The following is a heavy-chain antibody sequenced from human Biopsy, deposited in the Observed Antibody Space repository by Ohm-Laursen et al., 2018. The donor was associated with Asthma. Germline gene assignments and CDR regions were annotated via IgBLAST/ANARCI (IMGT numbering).Heavy chain of an antibody. J-gene: IGHJ3*02. Sequence: SLRLSCSASGFTFSSFGMHWVRQAPGKGLEWVAVISFDGIHKYYADSVKGRYTVSRDNSKNTLYLQMNSLRAEDTAVYYCAKERYYDFWSGYPIWGQGTMVAVSS. V-gene: IGHV3-30*18. D-gene: IGHD3-3*01. CDR3: AKERYYDFWSGYPI. CDR1: GFTFSSFG. CDR2: ISFDGIHK.